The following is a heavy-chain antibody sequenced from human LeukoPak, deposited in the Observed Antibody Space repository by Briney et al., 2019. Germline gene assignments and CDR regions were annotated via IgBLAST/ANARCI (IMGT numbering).Heavy chain of an antibody. D-gene: IGHD3-10*01. CDR3: ARSMKDYGSGTPPYDY. J-gene: IGHJ4*02. CDR1: RYTFTAYY. Sequence: DSVKVSCKASRYTFTAYYMHWVRQAPGQGLEWMGWFNPNSGGTNYAQKFQGRVTMTRDTSISTAYMELNRLRSDDTAVYFCARSMKDYGSGTPPYDYWGQGTLVTVSS. CDR2: FNPNSGGT. V-gene: IGHV1-2*02.